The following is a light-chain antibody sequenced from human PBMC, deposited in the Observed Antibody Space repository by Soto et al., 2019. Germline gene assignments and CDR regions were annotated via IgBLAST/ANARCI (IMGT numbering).Light chain of an antibody. CDR2: GAS. CDR1: QSVYNNY. V-gene: IGKV3-20*01. Sequence: IVLTQSPGTLSLSPGERATLSCRASQSVYNNYIAWYQQKPGQAPRTVIYGASNRATGIPDRFSGSGSGTDFTLTISRLEPEDFAVYYCQQYGSSGTFGQGTNVDIK. J-gene: IGKJ1*01. CDR3: QQYGSSGT.